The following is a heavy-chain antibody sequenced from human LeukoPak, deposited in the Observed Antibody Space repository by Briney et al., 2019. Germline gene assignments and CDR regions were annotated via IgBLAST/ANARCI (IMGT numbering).Heavy chain of an antibody. D-gene: IGHD6-6*01. CDR2: IYTSGST. V-gene: IGHV4-61*02. CDR1: GGSISSGSYY. J-gene: IGHJ4*02. CDR3: ARARGQLRTFDY. Sequence: SQTLSLTCTVSGGSISSGSYYWSWIRQPAGKGLEWIGRIYTSGSTNYYPSLKSRATISVDKSKNQFALKLSSVTAADTAVYYCARARGQLRTFDYWGQGTLVTVSS.